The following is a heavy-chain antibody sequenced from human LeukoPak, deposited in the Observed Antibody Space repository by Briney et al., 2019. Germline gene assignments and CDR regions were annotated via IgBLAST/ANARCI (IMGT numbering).Heavy chain of an antibody. D-gene: IGHD6-19*01. CDR2: IYYTGTT. CDR1: GGSISYYY. Sequence: PSETLSLTCTVSGGSISYYYWNWIRQPPGKGLEYIGYIYYTGTTNYNPSLKSRVTISVDTSKNQFSLKLHSVTATDTAVYYCARIAPTHSSGWGPVRTHYGMDVWGQGTTVTVSS. V-gene: IGHV4-59*08. CDR3: ARIAPTHSSGWGPVRTHYGMDV. J-gene: IGHJ6*02.